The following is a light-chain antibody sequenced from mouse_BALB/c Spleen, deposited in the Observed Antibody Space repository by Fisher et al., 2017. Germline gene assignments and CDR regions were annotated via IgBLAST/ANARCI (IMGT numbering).Light chain of an antibody. Sequence: DIVITQTTATLSVTPGDSVSLSCRASRSISNYLHWYQQKSHESPRLLIKYASQSISGIPSRFSGSGSGTDFTLTISSVQAEDLAVYYCQNDHSYPFTFGSGTKLEIK. CDR2: YAS. CDR3: QNDHSYPFT. CDR1: RSISNY. J-gene: IGKJ4*01. V-gene: IGKV5-45*01.